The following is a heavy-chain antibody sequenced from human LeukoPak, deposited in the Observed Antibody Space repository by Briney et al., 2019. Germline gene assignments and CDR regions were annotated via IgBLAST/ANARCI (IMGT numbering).Heavy chain of an antibody. CDR1: GGSISSYY. CDR3: ASRSSIWSGYQDTLYYFDS. Sequence: PSETLSLTCTVSGGSISSYYWSWIRQPPGKRLEWIGQIYYSGSTNYNPSLKSRVTISVDTSKNRFSLKLSSVTAADTAVYYCASRSSIWSGYQDTLYYFDSWGQGTLVTVSS. CDR2: IYYSGST. D-gene: IGHD3-3*01. J-gene: IGHJ4*02. V-gene: IGHV4-59*01.